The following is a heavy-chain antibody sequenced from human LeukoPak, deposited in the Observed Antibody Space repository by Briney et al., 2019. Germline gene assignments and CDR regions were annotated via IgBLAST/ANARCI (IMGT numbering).Heavy chain of an antibody. D-gene: IGHD2-8*01. CDR1: GGTFSSYA. CDR3: ARDQADCTNGVCYTYFDY. Sequence: SSVKVSCKACGGTFSSYAISWVRQAAAQGREGMGGIIPIFGPANYAQKFQGRVTITADESTSTAYMELSSLRSEDTAVYYCARDQADCTNGVCYTYFDYWGQGTLVTVSS. CDR2: IIPIFGPA. J-gene: IGHJ4*02. V-gene: IGHV1-69*13.